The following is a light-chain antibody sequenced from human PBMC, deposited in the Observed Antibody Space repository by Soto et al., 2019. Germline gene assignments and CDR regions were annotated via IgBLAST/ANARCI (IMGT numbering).Light chain of an antibody. CDR3: QQYGSSPMT. J-gene: IGKJ5*01. CDR1: ESVTNY. Sequence: IVLTQSPATLSLSPGERGTLYCRASESVTNYLAWYQQKPGQAPRLLIYGASTRATGIPDRFSGSGSGTDFTLTISRLEPEDFAVYYCQQYGSSPMTFGQGTRLEI. CDR2: GAS. V-gene: IGKV3-20*01.